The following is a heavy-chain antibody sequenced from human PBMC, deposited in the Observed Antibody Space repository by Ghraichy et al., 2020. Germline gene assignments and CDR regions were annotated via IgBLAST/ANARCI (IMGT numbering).Heavy chain of an antibody. Sequence: SVKVSCKASGGTFSSYAISWVRQAPGQGLEWMGRIIPIFGTANYAQKFQGRVTITADESTSTAYMELSSLRSEDTAVYYCARDNYCGSGSYYMCGGVLDYWGQGTLVTVSS. CDR2: IIPIFGTA. J-gene: IGHJ4*02. CDR3: ARDNYCGSGSYYMCGGVLDY. V-gene: IGHV1-69*13. CDR1: GGTFSSYA. D-gene: IGHD3-10*01.